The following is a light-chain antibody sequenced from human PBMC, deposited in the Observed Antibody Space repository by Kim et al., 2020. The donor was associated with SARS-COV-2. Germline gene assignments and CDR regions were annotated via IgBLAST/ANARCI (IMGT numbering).Light chain of an antibody. CDR2: QDS. CDR1: KLGDKY. CDR3: QAWDSSTVV. V-gene: IGLV3-1*01. Sequence: VSPGQTARITCYGDKLGDKYACWYQQKPGQSPVLVIYQDSKRPSGIPERFSGSNSGNTATLTISGTQAMDEADYYCQAWDSSTVVFGGGTQLTVL. J-gene: IGLJ2*01.